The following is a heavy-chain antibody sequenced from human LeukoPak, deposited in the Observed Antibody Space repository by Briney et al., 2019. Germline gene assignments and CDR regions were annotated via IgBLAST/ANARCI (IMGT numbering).Heavy chain of an antibody. CDR3: ARDYCSSTSCLFDY. J-gene: IGHJ4*02. D-gene: IGHD2-2*01. Sequence: ASVKVSCKASGYTFTGYHMHWVRQAPGQGLEWMGRINPNSGDTNYAQKFQGRVTVTRDTSISTAYVELSRLRSDDTAVYYWARDYCSSTSCLFDYWGQGTLITVSS. CDR2: INPNSGDT. V-gene: IGHV1-2*06. CDR1: GYTFTGYH.